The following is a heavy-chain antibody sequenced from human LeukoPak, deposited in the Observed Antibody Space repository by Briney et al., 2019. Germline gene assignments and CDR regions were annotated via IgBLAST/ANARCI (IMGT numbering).Heavy chain of an antibody. V-gene: IGHV4-30-2*01. CDR3: ARVVVALRGAFDP. Sequence: PSETLSLTCAVSGGSISSGGYSWSWIRQPPGKGLEWIGYIYHSGSTYYNPSLKSRVTTLVDRSKNQFSLKLSSVTAADTAVYYCARVVVALRGAFDPWGQGTLVTVSS. CDR2: IYHSGST. CDR1: GGSISSGGYS. J-gene: IGHJ5*02. D-gene: IGHD3-22*01.